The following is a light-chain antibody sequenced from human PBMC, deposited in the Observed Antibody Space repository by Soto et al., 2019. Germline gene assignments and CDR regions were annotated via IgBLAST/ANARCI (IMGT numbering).Light chain of an antibody. J-gene: IGKJ4*01. CDR2: GAS. Sequence: EIVLTQSPGTLSWSTGDRATLSCRASQSFGGNLLAWYQQKPGQAPRLLIYGASARAIGIPDRFSGSGSGTDFTLTISRLEPEDFGVYYCQQYGKKPLTFGGGTKVEIK. V-gene: IGKV3-20*01. CDR3: QQYGKKPLT. CDR1: QSFGGNL.